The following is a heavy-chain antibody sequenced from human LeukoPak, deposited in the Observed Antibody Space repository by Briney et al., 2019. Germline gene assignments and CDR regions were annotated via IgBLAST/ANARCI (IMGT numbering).Heavy chain of an antibody. CDR1: GFTFSNAW. CDR2: IKSKTDGGTT. CDR3: TTRGGVNAYYYYYGMDV. Sequence: PGGSLRLSCAASGFTFSNAWMSWVRQAPGKGLEWVGRIKSKTDGGTTDYAAPVKGRFTISRDDSKNTLYLQMNSLKTEDTAVYYCTTRGGVNAYYYYYGMDVWGQGTTVTVSS. J-gene: IGHJ6*02. V-gene: IGHV3-15*01. D-gene: IGHD2-21*01.